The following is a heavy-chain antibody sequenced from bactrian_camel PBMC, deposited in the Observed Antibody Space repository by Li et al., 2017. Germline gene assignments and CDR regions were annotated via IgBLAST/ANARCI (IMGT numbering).Heavy chain of an antibody. CDR2: LYNGDHTT. V-gene: IGHV3S1*01. J-gene: IGHJ6*01. CDR1: RVTDARFC. Sequence: HVQLVESGGGSVQAGGSLRLSCAASRVTDARFCMGWFRQAPGKEREAVATLYNGDHTTYYHESVRGRFTVIQDNNAYTTLYLQMNNLKPEDTGMYYCAADSTCPPAMLAAANRGTDFGYWGQGTQVTVS. D-gene: IGHD3*01. CDR3: AADSTCPPAMLAAANRGTDFGY.